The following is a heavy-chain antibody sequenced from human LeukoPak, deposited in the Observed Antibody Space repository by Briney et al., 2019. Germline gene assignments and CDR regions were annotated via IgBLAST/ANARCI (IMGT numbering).Heavy chain of an antibody. CDR1: GFTFSSYS. V-gene: IGHV3-21*01. J-gene: IGHJ5*02. CDR2: ISSSSSYI. Sequence: GGSLRLSCAASGFTFSSYSMNWVRQAPGKGLEWVSFISSSSSYIYYADSVKGRFTISRDNAKNSLYLQMNSLRAEDTAVYYCASTSRDSGYDYSWFDPWGQGTLVTVSS. CDR3: ASTSRDSGYDYSWFDP. D-gene: IGHD5-12*01.